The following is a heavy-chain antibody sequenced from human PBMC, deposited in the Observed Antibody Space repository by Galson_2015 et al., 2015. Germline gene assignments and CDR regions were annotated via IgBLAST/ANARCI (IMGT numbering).Heavy chain of an antibody. D-gene: IGHD3-16*01. V-gene: IGHV1-69*06. CDR3: AREMGERAEQYFVY. Sequence: SVKVSCKASGGIFSNSALSWVRQAPGQGLEWMGGITPLFGTAKYAQKFQGRVTITADKSTSTAYMELRSLTSEDTAVYYCAREMGERAEQYFVYWGQGTPVSVPS. CDR2: ITPLFGTA. CDR1: GGIFSNSA. J-gene: IGHJ4*02.